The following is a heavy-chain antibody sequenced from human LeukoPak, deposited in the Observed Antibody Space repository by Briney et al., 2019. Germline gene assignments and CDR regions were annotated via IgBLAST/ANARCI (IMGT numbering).Heavy chain of an antibody. V-gene: IGHV3-23*01. CDR2: ISGSGGST. Sequence: GGSLRLSCEASGFTFSSYAMSWVRQAPGEGLEWVSAISGSGGSTYYADSVKGRFTISRDNSKNTLYLQMNSLRAEDTAVYYCASGGYSYGYVYDYWGQGTLVTVSS. CDR3: ASGGYSYGYVYDY. CDR1: GFTFSSYA. J-gene: IGHJ4*02. D-gene: IGHD5-18*01.